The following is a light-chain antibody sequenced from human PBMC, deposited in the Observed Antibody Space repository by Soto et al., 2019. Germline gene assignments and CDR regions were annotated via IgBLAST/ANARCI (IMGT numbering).Light chain of an antibody. J-gene: IGLJ3*02. CDR3: SSYTRSNTWV. Sequence: QSALTQPASVSGSPGQSITISCTGTSSDVGGYNYVSWYQQHPDKAPKLMIYEVTKRPSGVSNRFSGSKSANTASLTISGLQAEDEADYYCSSYTRSNTWVFGGGTKLTVL. V-gene: IGLV2-14*01. CDR1: SSDVGGYNY. CDR2: EVT.